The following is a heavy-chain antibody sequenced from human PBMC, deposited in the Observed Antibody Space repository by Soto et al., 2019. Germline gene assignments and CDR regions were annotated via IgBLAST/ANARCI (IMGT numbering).Heavy chain of an antibody. CDR3: ARAMPWMDV. CDR2: ILSDGSNE. CDR1: GFTFSAFA. V-gene: IGHV3-30-3*01. D-gene: IGHD2-2*01. Sequence: QVQLLESGGGGVQPGTSLRLSCAGSGFTFSAFAMHWVRQAPGKGLGWVALILSDGSNEAYADSVRGRFTISRDNSKNTLYLQMNSLGVEDTAVYYCARAMPWMDVWGQGTTVTVSS. J-gene: IGHJ6*02.